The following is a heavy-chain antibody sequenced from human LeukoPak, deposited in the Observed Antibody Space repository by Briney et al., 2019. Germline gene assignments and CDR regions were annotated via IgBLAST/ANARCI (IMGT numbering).Heavy chain of an antibody. CDR3: AKDRLGALLYFDS. V-gene: IGHV3-23*01. Sequence: PGGTLRLSCAASGFTFSSYGMSWVRQAPGKGLEWVSAISGSGGTTYYADSVKGRFTFSRDNSMNTLYLQMNSLRAEDTAVYSCAKDRLGALLYFDSWGQGTLVTVSS. J-gene: IGHJ4*02. D-gene: IGHD1-26*01. CDR2: ISGSGGTT. CDR1: GFTFSSYG.